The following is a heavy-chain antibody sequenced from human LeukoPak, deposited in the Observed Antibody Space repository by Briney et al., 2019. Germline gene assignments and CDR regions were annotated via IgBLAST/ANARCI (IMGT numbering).Heavy chain of an antibody. CDR1: GFTFSSYG. V-gene: IGHV3-30*03. CDR3: ARTLGYCSGGSCYSLLDYYYGMDV. CDR2: ISYDGSNK. J-gene: IGHJ6*02. Sequence: AGGSLRLSCAASGFTFSSYGMHWVRQAPGKGLEWVAVISYDGSNKYYADSVKGRFTISRDNSKNTLYLQMNSLRAEDTAVYYCARTLGYCSGGSCYSLLDYYYGMDVWGQGTTVTVSS. D-gene: IGHD2-15*01.